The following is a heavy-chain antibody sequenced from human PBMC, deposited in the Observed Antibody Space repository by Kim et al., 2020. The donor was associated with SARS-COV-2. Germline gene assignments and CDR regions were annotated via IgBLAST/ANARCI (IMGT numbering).Heavy chain of an antibody. CDR3: PRHGTGDFNY. J-gene: IGHJ4*02. Sequence: TEPKAEVKGRITISREDSKNPAYLQMNSLKPEDTAVYFCPRHGTGDFNYWGQGTLVTVSS. CDR2: T. D-gene: IGHD7-27*01. V-gene: IGHV3-73*01.